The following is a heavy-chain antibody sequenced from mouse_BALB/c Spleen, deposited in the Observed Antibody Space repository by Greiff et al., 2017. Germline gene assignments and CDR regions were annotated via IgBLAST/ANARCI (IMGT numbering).Heavy chain of an antibody. CDR1: GFTFTDYY. V-gene: IGHV7-3*02. CDR2: IRNKANGYTT. D-gene: IGHD1-2*01. J-gene: IGHJ2*01. CDR3: ARGSITTAYYFDD. Sequence: EVQVVESGGGLVQPGGSLRLSCATSGFTFTDYYMSWVRQPPGKALEWLGFIRNKANGYTTEYSASVKGRFTISRDNSQSILYLQMNTLRAEDSATYYCARGSITTAYYFDDGGQGTTLTVSS.